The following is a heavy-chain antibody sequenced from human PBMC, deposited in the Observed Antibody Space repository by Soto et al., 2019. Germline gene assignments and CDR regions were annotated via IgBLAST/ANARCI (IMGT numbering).Heavy chain of an antibody. CDR1: GGSISSSSYY. V-gene: IGHV4-39*01. CDR3: ARSPTDSSGFLFDY. CDR2: IYYSGST. Sequence: SETLSLTCTVSGGSISSSSYYWGWIRQPPGKGLEWIGSIYYSGSTYYNPSLKSRVTISVDTSKNQFSLKLSSVTAADTAVYYCARSPTDSSGFLFDYWGQGTLVTVS. D-gene: IGHD6-19*01. J-gene: IGHJ4*02.